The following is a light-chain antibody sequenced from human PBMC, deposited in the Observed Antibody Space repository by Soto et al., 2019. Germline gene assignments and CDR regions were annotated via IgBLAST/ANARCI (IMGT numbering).Light chain of an antibody. CDR1: QSVRSSY. CDR3: QQYGSSPT. CDR2: GVS. Sequence: ESVLTQSPGTLSLSPWARATLSCRSSQSVRSSYLAWYQQRPGQAPRLLIYGVSSRATGIPDRFSGSGSGTDFTLTISRLEPEDFAVYYCQQYGSSPTFGQGTRVEIK. V-gene: IGKV3-20*01. J-gene: IGKJ1*01.